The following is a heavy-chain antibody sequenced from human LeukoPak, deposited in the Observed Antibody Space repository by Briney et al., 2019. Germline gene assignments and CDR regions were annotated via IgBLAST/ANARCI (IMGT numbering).Heavy chain of an antibody. J-gene: IGHJ6*03. CDR3: ARDKGSSSSFYYLDV. CDR1: GYTFISYG. Sequence: GASVKVSCKASGYTFISYGISWVRQAPGQGREWMGWISAYSANTNYVQKLQGRVTMTTDTSTSTAYMELRSLRSDDTAVYYCARDKGSSSSFYYLDVWGKGTTVTVSS. D-gene: IGHD6-13*01. CDR2: ISAYSANT. V-gene: IGHV1-18*01.